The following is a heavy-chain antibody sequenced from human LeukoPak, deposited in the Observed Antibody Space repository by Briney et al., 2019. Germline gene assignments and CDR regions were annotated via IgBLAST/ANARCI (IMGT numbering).Heavy chain of an antibody. Sequence: SETLSLTCAVYGGSFSGYYWSWIRQPPGKGLEWIGEINHSGSTNYNPSLKSRVTISVDTSKNQFSLKLSSVTAADTAVYYCARHSGAVRGVIYYFDYWGQGTLVTVSS. J-gene: IGHJ4*02. D-gene: IGHD3-10*01. CDR3: ARHSGAVRGVIYYFDY. CDR1: GGSFSGYY. V-gene: IGHV4-34*01. CDR2: INHSGST.